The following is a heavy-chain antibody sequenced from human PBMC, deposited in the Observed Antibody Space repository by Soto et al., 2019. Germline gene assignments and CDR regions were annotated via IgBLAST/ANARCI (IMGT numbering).Heavy chain of an antibody. CDR2: IYYSGST. D-gene: IGHD6-13*01. J-gene: IGHJ4*02. CDR3: ARGHTSSWYSY. V-gene: IGHV4-61*01. CDR1: GDTISTGCYT. Sequence: SETLSLTCDVSGDTISTGCYTWAWIRQPPGKGLEWIGFIYYSGSTNYNPSLKSRVTISVDTSKNQFSLKLSSVTAADTAVYYCARGHTSSWYSYWGQGTQVTVSS.